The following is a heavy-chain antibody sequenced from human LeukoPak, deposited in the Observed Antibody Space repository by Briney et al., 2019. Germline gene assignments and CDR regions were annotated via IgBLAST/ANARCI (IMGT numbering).Heavy chain of an antibody. CDR3: AKQDVGSGWYDAFDI. CDR2: ISSSGGST. D-gene: IGHD6-19*01. J-gene: IGHJ3*02. Sequence: PGGSLRLSCAASGFTFSSYAMSWVRQAPGKVLEWVSGISSSGGSTYYADSVKGRFTISRDNSKNTLYLQMNSLRAEDTALYYCAKQDVGSGWYDAFDIWGQGTMVTVSS. V-gene: IGHV3-23*01. CDR1: GFTFSSYA.